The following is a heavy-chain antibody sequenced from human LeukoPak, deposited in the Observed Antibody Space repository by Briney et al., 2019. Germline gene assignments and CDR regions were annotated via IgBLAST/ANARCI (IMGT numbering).Heavy chain of an antibody. J-gene: IGHJ6*02. Sequence: ASVKVSCKASGYTFTSYDINWVRQATGQGIEWVGWMNPNSGNTGYAQKFQGRVTMTRNTSISTAYMELSSLRSEDTAVYYCARGGIAVAGPYYYYGMDVWGQGTTVTVSS. CDR3: ARGGIAVAGPYYYYGMDV. D-gene: IGHD6-19*01. CDR1: GYTFTSYD. CDR2: MNPNSGNT. V-gene: IGHV1-8*01.